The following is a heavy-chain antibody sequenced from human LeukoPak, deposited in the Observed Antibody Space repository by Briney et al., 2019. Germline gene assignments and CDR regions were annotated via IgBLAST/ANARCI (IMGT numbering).Heavy chain of an antibody. CDR3: ARVFGHGDFDY. J-gene: IGHJ4*02. Sequence: ASVKVSCKASGGTFSSYAISWVRQAPGQGLEWMGRIIPILGIANYAQKFQGRVTITADKSTSTAYMELSSLRSEDTAVYYCARVFGHGDFDYWGQGTLVTVSS. V-gene: IGHV1-69*04. D-gene: IGHD3-10*02. CDR2: IIPILGIA. CDR1: GGTFSSYA.